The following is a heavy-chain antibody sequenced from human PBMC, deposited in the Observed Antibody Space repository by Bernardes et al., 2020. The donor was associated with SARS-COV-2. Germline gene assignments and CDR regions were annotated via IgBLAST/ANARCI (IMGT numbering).Heavy chain of an antibody. CDR3: AKSYSGSYYGSYFHY. Sequence: GGSLRLSCAGSGFTFSTYSLSWVRQAPGKGLEWVSAISGSGGSTYYADSVKGRFTISRDNSKNTLSLQMNSLRAQDTAVYYCAKSYSGSYYGSYFHYWGQGTLVTVSS. CDR1: GFTFSTYS. J-gene: IGHJ4*02. V-gene: IGHV3-23*01. CDR2: ISGSGGST. D-gene: IGHD1-26*01.